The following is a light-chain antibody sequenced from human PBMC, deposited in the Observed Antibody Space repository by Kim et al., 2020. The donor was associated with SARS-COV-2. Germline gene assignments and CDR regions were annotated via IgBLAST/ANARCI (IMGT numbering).Light chain of an antibody. J-gene: IGLJ3*02. V-gene: IGLV1-44*01. Sequence: ELTQPPSASGTPGQRVTISCSGSSSNIGSNTVNWYQQLPGTAPKLLIYSNNQRPSGVPDRFSGSKSGTSASLAISGLQSEDEADYYCAAWDDSLNGLVFGGGTQLTVL. CDR2: SNN. CDR1: SSNIGSNT. CDR3: AAWDDSLNGLV.